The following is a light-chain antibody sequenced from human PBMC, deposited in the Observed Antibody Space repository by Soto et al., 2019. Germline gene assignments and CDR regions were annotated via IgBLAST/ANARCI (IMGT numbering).Light chain of an antibody. Sequence: DIQISKSPSPLSASLAYRVTITAGTSQSMSTYLNWYQQNPGKAPKLLIYAASRLQSGVPSRFSGGGSGTDFTLTITSLQHEDFATYFCQESYSTPYTFGLGTKVDIK. CDR3: QESYSTPYT. V-gene: IGKV1-39*01. J-gene: IGKJ2*01. CDR1: QSMSTY. CDR2: AAS.